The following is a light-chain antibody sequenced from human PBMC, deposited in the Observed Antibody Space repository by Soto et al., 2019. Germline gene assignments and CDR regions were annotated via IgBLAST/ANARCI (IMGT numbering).Light chain of an antibody. CDR2: RAS. Sequence: DIQMTQSPSTLSASVGVRVTITCRASQSISTWLAWYQQKPGKAPKLLIYRASNLETGVPSRFSGSGSGTEFTLTISSLQPDDFATYYCQQYNSYWTFGQGTKVEMK. CDR3: QQYNSYWT. CDR1: QSISTW. J-gene: IGKJ1*01. V-gene: IGKV1-5*03.